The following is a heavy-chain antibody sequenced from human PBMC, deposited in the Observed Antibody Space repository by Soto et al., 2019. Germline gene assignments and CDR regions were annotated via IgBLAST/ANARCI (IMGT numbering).Heavy chain of an antibody. J-gene: IGHJ6*03. CDR1: GYAFEVAW. Sequence: EMQLGESGGGLVKPGGSLRLSCAVSGYAFEVAWMNWVRQAPGKGLEWVGRIKSKPDGGTTEYAAPVEGRSTISRDDSTSTLYLQMNSLRTEDTAVYYCTTGRRDYYGNSYMDLWGKGTTVTVSS. CDR3: TTGRRDYYGNSYMDL. CDR2: IKSKPDGGTT. V-gene: IGHV3-15*01.